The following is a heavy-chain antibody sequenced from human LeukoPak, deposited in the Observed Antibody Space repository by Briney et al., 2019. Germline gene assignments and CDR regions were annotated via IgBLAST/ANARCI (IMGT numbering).Heavy chain of an antibody. CDR3: ARDPAVASRATFYY. V-gene: IGHV3-23*01. J-gene: IGHJ4*02. Sequence: GGSLRLSCAASGFTFSSYAMNWVRQAPGKGLEWVSTISGSGDRTYYADSVKGRFTISRDNPENILYLQMDSLRAEDTAVYYCARDPAVASRATFYYWGQGALVTVSS. CDR1: GFTFSSYA. D-gene: IGHD6-13*01. CDR2: ISGSGDRT.